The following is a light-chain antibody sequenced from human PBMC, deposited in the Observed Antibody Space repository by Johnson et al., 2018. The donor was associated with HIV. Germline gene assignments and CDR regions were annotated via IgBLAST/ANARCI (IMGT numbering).Light chain of an antibody. J-gene: IGLJ1*01. CDR2: YNN. CDR1: SSNIGNNY. V-gene: IGLV1-51*01. Sequence: QSVLTQPPSVSAAPGQKVTISCSGSSSNIGNNYVSWYQQLPGTAPKLLIYYNNKRPSGIPDRFSGSKSGTSATLGITGLQTGDEADYYCGTWDSSLSASYVCGTGTKVTVL. CDR3: GTWDSSLSASYV.